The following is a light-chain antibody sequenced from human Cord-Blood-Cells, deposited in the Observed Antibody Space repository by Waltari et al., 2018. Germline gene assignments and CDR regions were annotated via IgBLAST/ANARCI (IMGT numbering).Light chain of an antibody. V-gene: IGKV3-20*01. Sequence: EIVLTQSPGTLSLSPEERATLYCRASQSVSSSYLAWYKQKPGQAPRLLIYGASSRATGIPARFSGSGSGTDFTLTISRLEPEDFAVYYCQQYGSSPYTFGQGTKLEIK. J-gene: IGKJ2*01. CDR3: QQYGSSPYT. CDR1: QSVSSSY. CDR2: GAS.